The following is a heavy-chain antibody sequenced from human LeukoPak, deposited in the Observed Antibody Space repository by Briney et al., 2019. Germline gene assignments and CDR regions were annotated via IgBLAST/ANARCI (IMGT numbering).Heavy chain of an antibody. D-gene: IGHD5-18*01. V-gene: IGHV3-30*18. CDR3: AKSGISAMLQPLDY. Sequence: GGSLRLSCAASGFTFSSYGMHWVRQAPGKGLEWVAVISYDGSNKYYADSVKGRFTISRDNSKNTLYLQMNSLRAEDTAVYYCAKSGISAMLQPLDYWGQGTLVTVSS. J-gene: IGHJ4*02. CDR2: ISYDGSNK. CDR1: GFTFSSYG.